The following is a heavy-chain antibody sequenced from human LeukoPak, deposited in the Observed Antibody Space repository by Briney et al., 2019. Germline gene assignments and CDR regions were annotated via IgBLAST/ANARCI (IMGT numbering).Heavy chain of an antibody. D-gene: IGHD3-10*01. CDR1: GVSVSSYH. Sequence: PSETLSLTCAVSGVSVSSYHWSWIRQPAGKRLEWLGRIHAGGTTNYNPSLDSRVTMSVDTSKNQFSLELRSVTAADTAVYYCARDTSGELFDYWGQGTLVTVSS. CDR2: IHAGGTT. V-gene: IGHV4-4*07. CDR3: ARDTSGELFDY. J-gene: IGHJ4*02.